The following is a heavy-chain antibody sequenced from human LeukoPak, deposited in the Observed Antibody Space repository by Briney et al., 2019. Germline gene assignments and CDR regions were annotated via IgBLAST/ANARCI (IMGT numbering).Heavy chain of an antibody. V-gene: IGHV4-59*01. D-gene: IGHD5-12*01. CDR2: IYYSGST. Sequence: PSETLSLTCTASGGSISSYYWSWIRQPPGKGLEWIGYIYYSGSTNYNPSLKSRVTISVDTSKNQFSLKLSSVTAADTAVYYCARGWMKDAFDIWGQGTMVTVSS. CDR3: ARGWMKDAFDI. CDR1: GGSISSYY. J-gene: IGHJ3*02.